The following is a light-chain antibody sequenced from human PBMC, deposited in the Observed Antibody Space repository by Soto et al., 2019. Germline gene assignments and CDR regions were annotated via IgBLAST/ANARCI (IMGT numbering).Light chain of an antibody. CDR2: SSS. Sequence: EIVLTQSPATLSLSPGERATLSCRASQSVSESLAWYQQKPGQAPRLLIVSSSRRPTDVPARFSGSGSGTDFTLTISDVQPEDFAVYYCHQRQSWPRTFGQGTKVDI. V-gene: IGKV3-11*01. J-gene: IGKJ1*01. CDR3: HQRQSWPRT. CDR1: QSVSES.